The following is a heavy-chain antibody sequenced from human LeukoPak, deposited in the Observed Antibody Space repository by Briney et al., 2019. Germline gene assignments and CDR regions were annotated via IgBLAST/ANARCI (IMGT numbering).Heavy chain of an antibody. V-gene: IGHV1-2*04. D-gene: IGHD6-13*01. J-gene: IGHJ4*02. CDR1: GYTFTGYY. CDR2: INPNSGGT. Sequence: ASVKVSCKASGYTFTGYYMHWVRQAPGQGLEWMGWINPNSGGTKYAQKFQGWVTMTRDKSISTAYLQWSSLKASDTAMYYCARGKYSSSWYGGGDYWGQGTLVTVSS. CDR3: ARGKYSSSWYGGGDY.